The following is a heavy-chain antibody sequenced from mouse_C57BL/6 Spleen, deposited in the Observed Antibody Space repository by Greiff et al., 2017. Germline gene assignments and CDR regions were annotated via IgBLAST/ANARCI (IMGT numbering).Heavy chain of an antibody. CDR2: INPNNGGT. D-gene: IGHD1-1*01. J-gene: IGHJ4*01. Sequence: EVQLQQSGPELVKPGASVKISCKASGYTFTDYYMNWVKQSHGKSLEWIGDINPNNGGTSYNQKFKGKATLTLDKSSSTAYMELRSLTSENSAVYYCARLRFITTDYYAMDYWGQGTSVTVSS. CDR3: ARLRFITTDYYAMDY. V-gene: IGHV1-26*01. CDR1: GYTFTDYY.